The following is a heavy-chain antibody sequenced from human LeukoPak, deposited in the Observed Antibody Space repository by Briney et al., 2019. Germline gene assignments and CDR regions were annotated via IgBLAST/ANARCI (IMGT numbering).Heavy chain of an antibody. J-gene: IGHJ4*02. Sequence: SQTLSLTCTVSGGSISSGNYYWSWIRQPPGKGREWIAYIYYSGTTYYNPSLNSRVTISVDTSKNQYSLKLSSVTAADTAVYYCARGRSSSWDFDYWGQGTLVTVSS. CDR1: GGSISSGNYY. V-gene: IGHV4-30-4*01. CDR2: IYYSGTT. D-gene: IGHD6-13*01. CDR3: ARGRSSSWDFDY.